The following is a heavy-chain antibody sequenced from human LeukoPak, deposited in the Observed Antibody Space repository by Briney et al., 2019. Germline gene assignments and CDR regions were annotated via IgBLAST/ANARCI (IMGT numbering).Heavy chain of an antibody. J-gene: IGHJ6*02. CDR2: INPGNGDT. Sequence: GSSVTVSCKGSGYTFTNYAVHWVRQAPGQRLEGLGWINPGNGDTKYSQNFQGRVTVTSDTSAATAYVELNSLTSEDTAVYYCARERWHCRVNCYSVYYYALDVWGQGTTVTVSS. D-gene: IGHD2-15*01. CDR3: ARERWHCRVNCYSVYYYALDV. CDR1: GYTFTNYA. V-gene: IGHV1-3*01.